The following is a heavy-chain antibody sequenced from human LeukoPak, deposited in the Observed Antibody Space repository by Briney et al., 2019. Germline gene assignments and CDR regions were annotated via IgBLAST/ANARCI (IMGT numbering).Heavy chain of an antibody. V-gene: IGHV3-21*01. Sequence: GGSLRLSCAASGFTFSNAWMSWVRQAPGKGLEWVSPITSSSSYRYYADSVKGRFTISRDNAKNSLYLQMNSLRAEDTALYYCARAAYCGGDCYSRDYYYMDVWGKGTTVTVSS. J-gene: IGHJ6*03. CDR3: ARAAYCGGDCYSRDYYYMDV. D-gene: IGHD2-21*02. CDR2: ITSSSSYR. CDR1: GFTFSNAW.